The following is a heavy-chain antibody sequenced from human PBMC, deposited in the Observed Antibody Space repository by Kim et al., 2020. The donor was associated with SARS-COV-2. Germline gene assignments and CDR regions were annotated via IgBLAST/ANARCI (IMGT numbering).Heavy chain of an antibody. CDR3: AKDPGAPVRGVPADPFQH. CDR1: GFTFSSYA. Sequence: GGSLRLSCAASGFTFSSYAMSWVRQAPGKGLEWVSAISGSGGSTYYADSVKGRFTISRDNSKNTLYLQMNSLRAEDTAVYYCAKDPGAPVRGVPADPFQHWGQGTLVTVSS. V-gene: IGHV3-23*01. D-gene: IGHD3-10*01. J-gene: IGHJ1*01. CDR2: ISGSGGST.